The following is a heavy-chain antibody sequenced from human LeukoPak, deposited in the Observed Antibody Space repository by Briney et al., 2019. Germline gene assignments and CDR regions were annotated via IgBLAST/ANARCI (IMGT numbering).Heavy chain of an antibody. D-gene: IGHD4-17*01. CDR1: GFTFSTYY. Sequence: GGSLRLSCAASGFTFSTYYMHWVRQAPGKGLVWVSRIVNDGSTTTYAGSVKGRFTISRDNAKNTLFLQMNRLRVEDTAVYYCARESSDYGDYDAFDIWGRGTMVTVSS. J-gene: IGHJ3*02. V-gene: IGHV3-74*01. CDR2: IVNDGSTT. CDR3: ARESSDYGDYDAFDI.